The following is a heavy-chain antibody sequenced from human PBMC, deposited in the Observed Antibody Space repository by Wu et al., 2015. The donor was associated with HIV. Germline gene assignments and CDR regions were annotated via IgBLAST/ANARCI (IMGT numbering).Heavy chain of an antibody. J-gene: IGHJ5*02. Sequence: QVQLVQSGAEVKKPGSSVKVSCKASGGTFSSYAINWVRQAPGQGLEWMGGIIPIFGTTNYAQKFQGRVTITADESTSTAYMELSSLRSEDTAVYYCARVNYDSSGPSGNWFDPWGQGTLVTVSS. CDR2: IIPIFGTT. V-gene: IGHV1-69*12. CDR1: GGTFSSYA. D-gene: IGHD3-22*01. CDR3: ARVNYDSSGPSGNWFDP.